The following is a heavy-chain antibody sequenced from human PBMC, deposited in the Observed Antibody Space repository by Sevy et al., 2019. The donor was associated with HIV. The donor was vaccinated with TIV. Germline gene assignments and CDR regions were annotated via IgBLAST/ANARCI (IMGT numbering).Heavy chain of an antibody. CDR2: IYYSGST. D-gene: IGHD3-22*01. CDR1: GGSISSGGYY. J-gene: IGHJ3*02. CDR3: ARGSLLRASYYYDRSGYYPCAFDI. V-gene: IGHV4-31*03. Sequence: SETLSLTCTVSGGSISSGGYYWSWIRQHPGKGLEWIGYIYYSGSTYYNPSLKSRVTISVDTSKNQFSLKLRSVTAAATAVYYSARGSLLRASYYYDRSGYYPCAFDIWGQGTMVTVSS.